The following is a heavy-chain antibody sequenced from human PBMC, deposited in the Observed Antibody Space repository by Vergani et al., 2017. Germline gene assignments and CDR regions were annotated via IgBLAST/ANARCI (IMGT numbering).Heavy chain of an antibody. CDR2: IIPIFGTA. CDR3: ARDGGDFPTSYWYFDL. J-gene: IGHJ2*01. V-gene: IGHV1-69*06. Sequence: QVQLVQSGAEVKKPGSSVKVSCKASGGTFSSYAISWVRQAPGQGLEWMGGIIPIFGTANYAQKFQGRVTITADKSTSTAYMELSSLRSEDTAVYYCARDGGDFPTSYWYFDLWGRGTLVTVSS. CDR1: GGTFSSYA. D-gene: IGHD2-21*02.